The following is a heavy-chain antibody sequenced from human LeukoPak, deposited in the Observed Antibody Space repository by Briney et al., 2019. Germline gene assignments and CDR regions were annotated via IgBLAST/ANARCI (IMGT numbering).Heavy chain of an antibody. Sequence: GGSLRLSCAASGFTFSSYWMSWVRQAPGRGLEWVSYISSSGSTIYYADSVKGRFTISRDNAKKSLYLQMNSLRAEDTAVYYCAELGITMIGGVWGKGTTVTISS. J-gene: IGHJ6*04. D-gene: IGHD3-10*02. CDR2: ISSSGSTI. V-gene: IGHV3-48*04. CDR3: AELGITMIGGV. CDR1: GFTFSSYW.